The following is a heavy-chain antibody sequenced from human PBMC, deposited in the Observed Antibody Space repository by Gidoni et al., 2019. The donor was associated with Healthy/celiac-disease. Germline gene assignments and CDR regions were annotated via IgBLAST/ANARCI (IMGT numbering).Heavy chain of an antibody. V-gene: IGHV1-69*01. Sequence: QVQLVQTVAEVKKPSYSVKISCKASGGPFSNSAISWVRQAPGQGLEWMGGIIPIFGTANYAQKFQGRVTVTADESTSTAYMELSSLRSDDTAVYYCARAPPYSNSPLYWYFDLWGRGTLVTVSA. CDR1: GGPFSNSA. CDR2: IIPIFGTA. D-gene: IGHD4-4*01. CDR3: ARAPPYSNSPLYWYFDL. J-gene: IGHJ2*01.